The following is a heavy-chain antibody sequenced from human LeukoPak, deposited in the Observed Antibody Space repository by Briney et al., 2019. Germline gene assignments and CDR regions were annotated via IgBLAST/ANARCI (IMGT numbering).Heavy chain of an antibody. CDR2: INHSGST. Sequence: SETLCLTCAVYGGSFSGYYWSWIRQPPGKGLEWIGEINHSGSTNYNPSLKSRVTISVDTSKNQFSLKLSSVTAADTAVYYCASGDSSGYYFDYWGQGTLVTVSS. D-gene: IGHD3-22*01. CDR1: GGSFSGYY. CDR3: ASGDSSGYYFDY. J-gene: IGHJ4*02. V-gene: IGHV4-34*01.